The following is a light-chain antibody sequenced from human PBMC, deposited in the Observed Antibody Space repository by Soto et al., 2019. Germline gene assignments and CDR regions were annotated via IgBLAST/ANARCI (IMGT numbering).Light chain of an antibody. J-gene: IGKJ4*01. Sequence: EIDVTLSPGILCPATLYRSTFSCRASQSVNSKLAWYQQKPGRAPRLLIYGASTRATGIPARFSGSGSGTEFTLTISSLQSEDFAVYYCQQYNTWCNFGEGTKVEIK. CDR1: QSVNSK. CDR2: GAS. CDR3: QQYNTWCN. V-gene: IGKV3-15*01.